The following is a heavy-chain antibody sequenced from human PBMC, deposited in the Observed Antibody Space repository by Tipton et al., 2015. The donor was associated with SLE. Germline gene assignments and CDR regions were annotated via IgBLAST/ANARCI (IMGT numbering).Heavy chain of an antibody. V-gene: IGHV4-59*01. Sequence: LRLSCTVSGGSISSYYWSWIRQPPGKGLEWIGYIYYSGSTNYNTSLKSRVTISVDTSKNQFSLKLSSVTAADTAVYYCARGLGFDWFNYWGQGTLVTVSS. CDR2: IYYSGST. D-gene: IGHD3-9*01. CDR1: GGSISSYY. J-gene: IGHJ4*02. CDR3: ARGLGFDWFNY.